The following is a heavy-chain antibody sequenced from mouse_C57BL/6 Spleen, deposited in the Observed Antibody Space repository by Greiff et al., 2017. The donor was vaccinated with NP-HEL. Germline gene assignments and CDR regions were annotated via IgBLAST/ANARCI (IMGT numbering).Heavy chain of an antibody. D-gene: IGHD1-1*01. V-gene: IGHV5-4*03. CDR3: ARGDYYGSRTPFAY. J-gene: IGHJ3*01. CDR1: GFTFSSYA. Sequence: DVMLVESGGGLVKPGGSLKLSCAASGFTFSSYAMSWVRQTPEKRLEWVATISDGGSYTYYPDNVKGRFTISRDNAKNNLYLQMSHLKSEDTAMYYCARGDYYGSRTPFAYWGQGTLVTVSA. CDR2: ISDGGSYT.